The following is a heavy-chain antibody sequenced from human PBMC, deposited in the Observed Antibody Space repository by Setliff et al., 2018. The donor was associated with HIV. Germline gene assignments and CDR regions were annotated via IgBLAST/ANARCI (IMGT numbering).Heavy chain of an antibody. D-gene: IGHD7-27*01. J-gene: IGHJ4*02. CDR3: ARQPSWGSIDY. CDR1: GESFSAYY. V-gene: IGHV4-34*09. Sequence: SETLSLTCAVYGESFSAYYWSWIRQPPGKGLEWIGTMYSSGTTYYNPSLKSRVFISVDTSKNQFSLKLSSVTAADTAVYYCARQPSWGSIDYWGQGTLVTVSS. CDR2: MYSSGTT.